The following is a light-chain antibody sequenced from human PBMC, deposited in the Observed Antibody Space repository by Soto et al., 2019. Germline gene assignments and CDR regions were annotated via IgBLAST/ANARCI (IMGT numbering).Light chain of an antibody. CDR2: FAS. CDR1: QSLLNSNGYHY. V-gene: IGKV2-28*01. J-gene: IGKJ4*01. CDR3: MQALQTPT. Sequence: DIVMTQSPLSLPVTPGEPSSISCRASQSLLNSNGYHYLDSYPQKPGHSPQLLIDFASTRASGVPHRFSGSGSGPDFPLKISRVEAEDVGVYYCMQALQTPTFGGGTKVDIK.